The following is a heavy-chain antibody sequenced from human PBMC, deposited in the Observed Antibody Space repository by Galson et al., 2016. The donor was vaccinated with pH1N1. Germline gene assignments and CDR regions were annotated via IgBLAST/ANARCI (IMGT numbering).Heavy chain of an antibody. D-gene: IGHD3-9*01. J-gene: IGHJ4*02. CDR1: GFKFKDYY. CDR3: ARNYYDATGYSSELDH. CDR2: IGSFSSYT. Sequence: SLRLSCAASGFKFKDYYMSWLRQAPGKGLEWVSYIGSFSSYTKYTDAVKGRFTMSRDNAQKSIYLQMNSLRVEDTAVYFCARNYYDATGYSSELDHWGQGPLVTVSS. V-gene: IGHV3-11*03.